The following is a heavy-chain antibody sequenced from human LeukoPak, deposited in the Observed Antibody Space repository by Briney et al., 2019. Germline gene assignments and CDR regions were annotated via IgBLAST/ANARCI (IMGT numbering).Heavy chain of an antibody. Sequence: GGSLRLSCAASGFTFSSYAMHWVRQAPGKGLEWVAVISYDGSNKYYADSVKGRFTISRDNSKNTLYLQMNSLRAEDTAVYYCARGVEEQLVPFIDYWGQGTLVTVSS. V-gene: IGHV3-30-3*01. CDR3: ARGVEEQLVPFIDY. J-gene: IGHJ4*02. CDR2: ISYDGSNK. D-gene: IGHD6-6*01. CDR1: GFTFSSYA.